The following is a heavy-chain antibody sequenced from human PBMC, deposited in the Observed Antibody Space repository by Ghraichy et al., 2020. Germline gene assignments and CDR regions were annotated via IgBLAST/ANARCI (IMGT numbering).Heavy chain of an antibody. J-gene: IGHJ5*02. CDR2: ISGSGGST. D-gene: IGHD6-13*01. Sequence: ETLSLTCAGSGFTFSNYHMSWVRQAPGKGLEWVSSISGSGGSTYYADSVKGRFAISRDNSKNTLYLQMNSLSAEDTAFYYCAKDLTRTEAADWFDPRGQGILVTVSS. CDR1: GFTFSNYH. V-gene: IGHV3-23*01. CDR3: AKDLTRTEAADWFDP.